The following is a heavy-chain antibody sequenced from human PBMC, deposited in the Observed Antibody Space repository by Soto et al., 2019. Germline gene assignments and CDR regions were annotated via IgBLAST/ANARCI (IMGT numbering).Heavy chain of an antibody. CDR3: GGPYDYGVNVSYYYYGMAL. CDR1: GGTFSSYA. D-gene: IGHD4-17*01. V-gene: IGHV1-69*06. CDR2: IIPIFGTA. Sequence: QVQLVQSGAEVKKPGSSVKVSCKASGGTFSSYAISWVRQAPGQGLEWMGGIIPIFGTANYAQKFQGRVTIPGEKSENTAYMELSSVRSEDRAFYYCGGPYDYGVNVSYYYYGMALWGHGPPVPVS. J-gene: IGHJ6*02.